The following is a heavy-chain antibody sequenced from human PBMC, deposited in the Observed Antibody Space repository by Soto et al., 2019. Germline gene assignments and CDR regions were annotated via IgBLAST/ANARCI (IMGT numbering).Heavy chain of an antibody. J-gene: IGHJ4*02. CDR3: ARWGTTGEFDL. V-gene: IGHV3-30*19. CDR2: TSYDGNNK. D-gene: IGHD3-16*01. Sequence: QLQLVESGGGVVQPGTSLRLSCAASGFRFKSFVMHWVRQAPGKGLDWVAFTSYDGNNKDYGDSVKGRFTDSRDNSQNTLHLQMDVLRPEDSALYYCARWGTTGEFDLWGQGALVSVSS. CDR1: GFRFKSFV.